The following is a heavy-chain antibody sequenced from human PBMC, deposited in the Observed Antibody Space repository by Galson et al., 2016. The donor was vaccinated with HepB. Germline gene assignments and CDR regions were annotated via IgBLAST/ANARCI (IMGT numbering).Heavy chain of an antibody. J-gene: IGHJ6*02. CDR1: GFTFDDSA. CDR3: VRGMAPGGAGV. Sequence: LRLSCAASGFTFDDSAMHWVRQTPGKGLEWVSGIYYNSDRIGYADSVRGRFTISRDNARNSLYLQMNSLEPEDSALYYCVRGMAPGGAGVWGQGTTVTVS. V-gene: IGHV3-9*01. CDR2: IYYNSDRI. D-gene: IGHD3-16*01.